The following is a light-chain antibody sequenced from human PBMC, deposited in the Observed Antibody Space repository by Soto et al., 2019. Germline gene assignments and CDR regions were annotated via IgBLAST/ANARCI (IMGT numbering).Light chain of an antibody. CDR1: SSNIGNNY. CDR3: GTWDSGLSAGGV. Sequence: QSVLTQPPSVSAAPGQKVTISCSGSSSNIGNNYVSWYQQLPGTAPKLLIYENNKRPSGIPDRFSGSKSGTSATLGITGLQIGAEAVYYCGTWDSGLSAGGVFGGGTKLTAL. J-gene: IGLJ2*01. V-gene: IGLV1-51*02. CDR2: ENN.